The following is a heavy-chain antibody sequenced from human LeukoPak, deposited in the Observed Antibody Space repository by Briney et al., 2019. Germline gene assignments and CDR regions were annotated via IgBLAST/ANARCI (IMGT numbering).Heavy chain of an antibody. CDR1: RFSFSSYG. D-gene: IGHD6-13*01. J-gene: IGHJ4*02. CDR3: ATEGKYSSSWYGDY. CDR2: ISYDGSNK. V-gene: IGHV3-30*03. Sequence: GGSLRLSCAASRFSFSSYGMHWVRQAPGKGLEWVAVISYDGSNKYYADSVKGRFTISRDNSKNTLYLQMNSLRAEDTAVYYCATEGKYSSSWYGDYWGQGTLVTVSS.